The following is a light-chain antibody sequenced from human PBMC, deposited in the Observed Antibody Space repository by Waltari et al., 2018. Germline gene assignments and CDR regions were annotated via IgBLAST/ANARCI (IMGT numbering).Light chain of an antibody. Sequence: EVVMTQSPATLSVSPGERATLSCRASHGISDNLAWYQQKPGQAPRLLIYGAFTRATGIPARFTGRGSGTEFTLTISSLQSEDSAVYYCQQYNRWPPITFGQWTRLEIK. CDR3: QQYNRWPPIT. CDR1: HGISDN. V-gene: IGKV3-15*01. J-gene: IGKJ5*01. CDR2: GAF.